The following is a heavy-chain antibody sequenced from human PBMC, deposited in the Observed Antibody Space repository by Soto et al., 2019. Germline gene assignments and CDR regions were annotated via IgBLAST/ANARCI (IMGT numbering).Heavy chain of an antibody. V-gene: IGHV1-24*01. CDR3: ATRFCGGDCWAWFDP. Sequence: ASVKVSCKVSGYTLTELSMHWVRQAPGKGLEWMGGFDPEDGETIYAQKFQGRVTMTEDTSTDTAYMELSSLRSEDTAVYYCATRFCGGDCWAWFDPWGQGTLVTVSS. D-gene: IGHD2-21*01. CDR1: GYTLTELS. J-gene: IGHJ5*02. CDR2: FDPEDGET.